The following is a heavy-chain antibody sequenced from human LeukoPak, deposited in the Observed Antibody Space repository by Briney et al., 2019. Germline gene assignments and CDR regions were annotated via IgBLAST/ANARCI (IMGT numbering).Heavy chain of an antibody. J-gene: IGHJ3*02. D-gene: IGHD3-22*01. CDR2: IYYSGST. V-gene: IGHV4-59*01. Sequence: KPSETLSLTCTVSGGSISSYYWSWIRQPPGTGLEWIGYIYYSGSTNYNPSLKSRVTISVDKSKNQFSLKLSSVTAADTAVYYCARVHDSSGYTLPDAFDIWGQGTMVTVSS. CDR1: GGSISSYY. CDR3: ARVHDSSGYTLPDAFDI.